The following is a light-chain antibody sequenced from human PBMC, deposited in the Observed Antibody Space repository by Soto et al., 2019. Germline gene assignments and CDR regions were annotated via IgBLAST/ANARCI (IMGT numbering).Light chain of an antibody. J-gene: IGLJ2*01. CDR3: GSYTRDNTLV. V-gene: IGLV2-14*03. CDR1: SSDIGSYKY. CDR2: DVS. Sequence: QSALTQPASVSGSPGQSITISCTGTSSDIGSYKYVSWYQQHPGEVPRLMIYDVSDRPSGISNRFSGSKSGNTASLTISGLQAEDEADYYCGSYTRDNTLVFGGGTKLTGL.